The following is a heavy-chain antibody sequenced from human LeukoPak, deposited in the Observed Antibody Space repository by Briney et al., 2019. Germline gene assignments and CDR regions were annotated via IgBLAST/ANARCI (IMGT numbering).Heavy chain of an antibody. Sequence: PGGSLRLSCAASGLTVSSNYMSWVRPAPGKGLEWVSVIYSGGYTYYADSVKGRFTISRDNSKNTVYLQMNSLRAEDTAVYYCARDGGSGWFKNDYWGQGTLVTVSS. CDR1: GLTVSSNY. D-gene: IGHD6-19*01. CDR2: IYSGGYT. CDR3: ARDGGSGWFKNDY. V-gene: IGHV3-53*01. J-gene: IGHJ4*02.